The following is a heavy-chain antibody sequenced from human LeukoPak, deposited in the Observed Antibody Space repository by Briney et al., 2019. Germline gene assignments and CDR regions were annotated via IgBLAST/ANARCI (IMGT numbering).Heavy chain of an antibody. CDR1: GFTFNKYW. D-gene: IGHD2-2*01. Sequence: PGGSLRLSCADSGFTFNKYWMNWVRQAPGKGLEWVANIKQDGSEQYYMDSVKGRFTISRDNTRNSLFLQMNSLRAEDTAVYYCARASSTDYWGQGTLVTVSS. CDR2: IKQDGSEQ. J-gene: IGHJ4*02. V-gene: IGHV3-7*01. CDR3: ARASSTDY.